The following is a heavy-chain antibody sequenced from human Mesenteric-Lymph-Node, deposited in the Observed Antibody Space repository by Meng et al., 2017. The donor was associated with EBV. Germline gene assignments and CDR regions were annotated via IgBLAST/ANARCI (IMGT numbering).Heavy chain of an antibody. CDR2: IIPIFDTG. CDR1: GGTFTDYA. V-gene: IGHV1-69*06. D-gene: IGHD2-15*01. CDR3: AIHSAYCSGGGCYSFDS. J-gene: IGHJ4*02. Sequence: QVQVVQAGTEVTKPGSSVKVSCKASGGTFTDYAFSWVRQAPGQGLEWMGGIIPIFDTGNYAQKFQGRVTITADKSTSTTYMKLSSLKSEDTAIYYCAIHSAYCSGGGCYSFDSWGQGTLVTVSS.